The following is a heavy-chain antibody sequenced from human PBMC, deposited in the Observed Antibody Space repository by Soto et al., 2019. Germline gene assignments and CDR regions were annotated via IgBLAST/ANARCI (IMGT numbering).Heavy chain of an antibody. CDR3: ARFYGDYVNLYYGMDV. CDR2: IKQDGSEK. CDR1: GFTFSSYW. V-gene: IGHV3-7*05. J-gene: IGHJ6*02. Sequence: GGSLRLSCAASGFTFSSYWMSWVRQAPGKGLEWVANIKQDGSEKYYVYSVKSRFTISRNNDKNSLYLQMNSLRAEETAVYYCARFYGDYVNLYYGMDVWGQGTTVTVSS. D-gene: IGHD4-17*01.